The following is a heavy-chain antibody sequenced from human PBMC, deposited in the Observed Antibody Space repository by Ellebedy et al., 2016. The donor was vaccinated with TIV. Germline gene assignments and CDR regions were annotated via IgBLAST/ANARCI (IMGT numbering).Heavy chain of an antibody. D-gene: IGHD3-10*01. CDR2: ISSGGVST. J-gene: IGHJ2*01. V-gene: IGHV3-23*01. CDR3: AKDPVRGNYGYFDL. Sequence: GGSLRLSCAASGFTFSSYVMSWVRQAPGKGLEWVSGISSGGVSTYYADSVKGRFTISRDKSKNTLSLQMNNLRAEDTALYYCAKDPVRGNYGYFDLWGRGTLVTVSS. CDR1: GFTFSSYV.